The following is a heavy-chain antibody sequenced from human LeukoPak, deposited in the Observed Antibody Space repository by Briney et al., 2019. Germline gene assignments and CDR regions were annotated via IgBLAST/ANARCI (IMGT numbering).Heavy chain of an antibody. Sequence: ASVKVSCKASGYTFTSYGISWVRQAPGQGLEWMGWISAYNGNTNYAQKLQGGVTMTTDTSTSTAYMELRSLRSDDTAVYYCAREDCSSTSCHAFDIWGQGTMVTVSS. V-gene: IGHV1-18*01. CDR1: GYTFTSYG. D-gene: IGHD2-2*01. J-gene: IGHJ3*02. CDR3: AREDCSSTSCHAFDI. CDR2: ISAYNGNT.